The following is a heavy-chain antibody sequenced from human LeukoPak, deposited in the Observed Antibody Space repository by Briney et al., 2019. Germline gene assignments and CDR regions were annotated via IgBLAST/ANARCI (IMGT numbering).Heavy chain of an antibody. CDR2: ISWNSGSI. Sequence: PGRSLRLSCAASGFTFDDYAMHWVRQAPGKGLEWVSGISWNSGSIGYADSVKGRFTISRDSAKNSLYLQMNSLRAEDTALYYCAKDRSYWNDATLDYWGQGTLVTVSS. J-gene: IGHJ4*02. CDR1: GFTFDDYA. CDR3: AKDRSYWNDATLDY. V-gene: IGHV3-9*01. D-gene: IGHD1-1*01.